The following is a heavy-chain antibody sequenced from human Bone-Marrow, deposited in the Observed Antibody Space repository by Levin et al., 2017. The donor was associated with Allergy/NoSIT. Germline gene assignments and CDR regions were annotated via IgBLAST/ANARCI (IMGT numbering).Heavy chain of an antibody. D-gene: IGHD3-3*01. CDR2: IYYSGST. J-gene: IGHJ6*02. V-gene: IGHV4-59*08. CDR3: ARHAGGRVGSGYQIRYYGMDV. CDR1: GGSISSYY. Sequence: SETLSLTCTVSGGSISSYYWSWIRQPPGKGLEWIGYIYYSGSTNYNPSLKSRVTISVDTSKNQFSLKLSSVTAADTAVYYCARHAGGRVGSGYQIRYYGMDVWGQGTTVTVSS.